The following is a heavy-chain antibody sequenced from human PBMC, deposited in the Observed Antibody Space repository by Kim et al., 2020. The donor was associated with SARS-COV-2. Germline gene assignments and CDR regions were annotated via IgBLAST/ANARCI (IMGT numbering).Heavy chain of an antibody. CDR3: ARVRIAVAGTDNWFDP. J-gene: IGHJ5*02. D-gene: IGHD6-19*01. Sequence: SLKSRVTISVDTSKNQFPLKLSSVTAADTAVYYCARVRIAVAGTDNWFDPWGQGTLVTVSS. V-gene: IGHV4-59*01.